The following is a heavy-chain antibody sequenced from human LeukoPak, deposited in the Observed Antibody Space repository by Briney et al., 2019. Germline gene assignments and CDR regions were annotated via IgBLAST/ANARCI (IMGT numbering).Heavy chain of an antibody. CDR2: IYYSGST. V-gene: IGHV4-59*01. D-gene: IGHD1-26*01. J-gene: IGHJ4*02. CDR1: VGSISNYY. Sequence: PSETLSLTCTVSVGSISNYYWSWTRQTPGKGLEWIGYIYYSGSTNYNPSLKSRVTISVDTSKNQFSLKLTSVTAADTAVYCCARREYTGKGSPYDSWGQGTLVTVSS. CDR3: ARREYTGKGSPYDS.